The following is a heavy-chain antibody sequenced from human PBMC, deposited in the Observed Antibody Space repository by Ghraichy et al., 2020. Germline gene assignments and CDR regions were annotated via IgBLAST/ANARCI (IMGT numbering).Heavy chain of an antibody. D-gene: IGHD5-18*01. CDR2: IIPIFGTA. V-gene: IGHV1-69*13. Sequence: SVKVSCKASGGTFSSYAISWVRQAPGQGLEWMGGIIPIFGTANYAQKFQGRVTITADESTSTAYMELSSLRSEDTAVYYCARADTITYYYYYGMDVWGQGTTVTVSS. CDR1: GGTFSSYA. J-gene: IGHJ6*02. CDR3: ARADTITYYYYYGMDV.